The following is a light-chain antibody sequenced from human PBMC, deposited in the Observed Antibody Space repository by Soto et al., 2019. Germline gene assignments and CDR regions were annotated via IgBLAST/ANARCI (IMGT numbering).Light chain of an antibody. V-gene: IGLV2-14*01. CDR3: KSYAGSNTYV. J-gene: IGLJ1*01. CDR1: SSDVGGYSY. CDR2: EVS. Sequence: QSVLTQPASVSGSPGQSITISCTGTSSDVGGYSYVSWYQQHPGKTPKLMIYEVSNRPSGVSHRFSGSKSGNTASLTISGLQTEDEADYFCKSYAGSNTYVFGSGTKVTVL.